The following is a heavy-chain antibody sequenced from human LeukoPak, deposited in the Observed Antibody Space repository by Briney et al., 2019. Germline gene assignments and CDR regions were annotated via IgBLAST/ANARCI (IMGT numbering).Heavy chain of an antibody. CDR1: GGSISSGDYY. Sequence: TLSLTCTVSGGSISSGDYYWSWIRQPPGKGLEWIGYIYYSGSTYYNPSLKSRVTISVDTSKNQFSLKLSSVTAADTAVYYCARVGPQDGYFDYWGQGTLVTVSS. J-gene: IGHJ4*02. V-gene: IGHV4-30-4*08. CDR3: ARVGPQDGYFDY. CDR2: IYYSGST. D-gene: IGHD1-14*01.